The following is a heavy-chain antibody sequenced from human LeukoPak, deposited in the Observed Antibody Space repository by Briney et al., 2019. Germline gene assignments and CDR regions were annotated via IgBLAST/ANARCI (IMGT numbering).Heavy chain of an antibody. CDR2: ISGSGGDA. CDR1: GFPFSNYA. J-gene: IGHJ5*02. Sequence: GGSLRLSCAASGFPFSNYAMSWVRQAPGKGLEWVSAISGSGGDAYYADSVKGRFTISRDNSKNTLYLQMNSLRAEDTAVYYCAKDPTTGTTPNWFDPWGQGTLVTVSS. CDR3: AKDPTTGTTPNWFDP. V-gene: IGHV3-23*01. D-gene: IGHD1-1*01.